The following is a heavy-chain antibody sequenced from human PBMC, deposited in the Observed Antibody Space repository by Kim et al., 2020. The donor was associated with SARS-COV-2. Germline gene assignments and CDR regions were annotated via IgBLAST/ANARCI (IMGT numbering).Heavy chain of an antibody. CDR3: AGERFYYDSSGGSYDFDY. V-gene: IGHV4-59*13. CDR1: GDSINNYY. CDR2: IYYSGST. Sequence: SETLSLTCTVSGDSINNYYWSWIRQPPGKGLEWIGYIYYSGSTNYNPSLKSRVTTSVDTSQNHFSLRLSTVTAADTAVYYCAGERFYYDSSGGSYDFDYWGQGTLVTVSS. D-gene: IGHD3-22*01. J-gene: IGHJ4*02.